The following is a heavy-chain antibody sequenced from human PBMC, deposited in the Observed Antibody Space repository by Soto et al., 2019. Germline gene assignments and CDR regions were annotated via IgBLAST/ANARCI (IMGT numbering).Heavy chain of an antibody. CDR2: IVVGSGNT. CDR3: ASEWFGALNYASDI. CDR1: GFTFTSSA. D-gene: IGHD3-10*01. V-gene: IGHV1-58*01. Sequence: QMQLVQSGPEVKKPGTSVKVSCKASGFTFTSSAVQWVRQARGPRLERIGWIVVGSGNTNYAQRFQERVPITRDMSTRTAYMELSSLRSADTAVYYCASEWFGALNYASDIWGQGTMVTVSS. J-gene: IGHJ3*02.